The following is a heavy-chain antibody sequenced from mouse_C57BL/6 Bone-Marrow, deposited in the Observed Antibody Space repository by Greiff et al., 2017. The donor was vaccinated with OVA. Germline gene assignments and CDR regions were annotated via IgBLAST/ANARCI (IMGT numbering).Heavy chain of an antibody. V-gene: IGHV7-1*01. CDR2: SRNKANDYTT. CDR3: ARGGGYYYAMDY. Sequence: DVKLVESGGGLVQSGRSLRLSCATSGFTFSDFYMEWVRQAPGKGLEWIAASRNKANDYTTEYSASVKGRFIVSRDTSQSILYLQMNALRAEDTAIYYCARGGGYYYAMDYWGQGTSVTVSS. J-gene: IGHJ4*01. CDR1: GFTFSDFY. D-gene: IGHD1-1*02.